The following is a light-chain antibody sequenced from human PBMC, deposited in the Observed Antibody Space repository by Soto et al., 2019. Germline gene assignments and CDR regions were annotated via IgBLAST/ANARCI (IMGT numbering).Light chain of an antibody. V-gene: IGKV3-20*01. CDR3: QQHGSFYT. CDR1: QSVCSSC. CDR2: GAS. Sequence: EIVLTQSPATLSLPPGERATLSCRASQSVCSSCLAWYQQKPGQAPRLLIYGASSRATGIPDRFSGSGSGTDFTLTISRLEPEDVAVYYCQQHGSFYTFGQGTKVEIK. J-gene: IGKJ2*01.